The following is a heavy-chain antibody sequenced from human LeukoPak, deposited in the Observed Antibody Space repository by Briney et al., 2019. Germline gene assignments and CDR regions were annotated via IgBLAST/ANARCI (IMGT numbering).Heavy chain of an antibody. J-gene: IGHJ5*02. Sequence: PSETLSLTCTVSGGSISSGSYYWSWIRQPAGKGLEWIGRIYTSGSTNYNPSLKSRVTISVDTSKNQFSLKLSSVTAADTAVYYCARDVVYSSSWYGNWFDPWGQGTLVTVSS. D-gene: IGHD6-13*01. CDR2: IYTSGST. CDR1: GGSISSGSYY. CDR3: ARDVVYSSSWYGNWFDP. V-gene: IGHV4-61*02.